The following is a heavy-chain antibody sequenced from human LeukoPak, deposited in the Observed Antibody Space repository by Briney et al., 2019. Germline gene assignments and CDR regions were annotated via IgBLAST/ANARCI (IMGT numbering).Heavy chain of an antibody. D-gene: IGHD2-15*01. J-gene: IGHJ4*02. CDR3: ARAVRCSGGSCYPTPDY. CDR2: IWYDGSNK. V-gene: IGHV3-33*01. CDR1: GFTFSSYG. Sequence: GGSLRLSCAASGFTFSSYGMHWVRQAPGKGLGWVAVIWYDGSNKYYADSVKGRFTISRDNSKNTLYLQMNSLRAEDTAVYYCARAVRCSGGSCYPTPDYWGQGTLVTVSS.